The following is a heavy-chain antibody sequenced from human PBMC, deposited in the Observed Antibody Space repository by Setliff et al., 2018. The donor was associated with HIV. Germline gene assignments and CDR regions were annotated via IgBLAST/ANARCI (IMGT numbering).Heavy chain of an antibody. J-gene: IGHJ6*03. V-gene: IGHV1-3*03. CDR1: YTFMSYS. D-gene: IGHD2-2*01. CDR3: GRGESLVVTPVPHYYYMDF. CDR2: INAANGNT. Sequence: YTFMSYSIHWVRQAPGQRPEWMGWINAANGNTKYSRDFQDRLTITRDTSATTVYMELSSLESEDMAVYYCGRGESLVVTPVPHYYYMDFWGKGTTVTVSS.